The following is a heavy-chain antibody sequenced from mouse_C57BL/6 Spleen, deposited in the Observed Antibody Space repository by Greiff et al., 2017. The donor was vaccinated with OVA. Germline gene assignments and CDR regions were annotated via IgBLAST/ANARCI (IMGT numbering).Heavy chain of an antibody. V-gene: IGHV5-4*03. CDR1: GFTFSSYA. J-gene: IGHJ1*03. Sequence: EVMLVESGGGLVKPGGSLKLSCAASGFTFSSYAMSWVRQTPEKRLEWVATISDGGSYTYYPDNVKGRFTISRDNAKNNLYLQMSHLKSEDTAMYYCARTLYYSNWYFDVWGTGTTVTVSS. D-gene: IGHD2-5*01. CDR3: ARTLYYSNWYFDV. CDR2: ISDGGSYT.